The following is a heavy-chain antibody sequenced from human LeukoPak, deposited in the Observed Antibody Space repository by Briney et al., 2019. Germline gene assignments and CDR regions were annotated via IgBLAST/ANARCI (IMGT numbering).Heavy chain of an antibody. CDR2: IYYTGST. J-gene: IGHJ4*02. V-gene: IGHV4-39*01. D-gene: IGHD2-21*02. Sequence: SETLSLTCTVSGDSISSTAHYWGWLRQPPGKGLEWIASIYYTGSTYYNPSLKSRITISVDTSKNQFSLKLSSVTPTDTAVYYCARQGATAYDHWGQGTLVTVSS. CDR3: ARQGATAYDH. CDR1: GDSISSTAHY.